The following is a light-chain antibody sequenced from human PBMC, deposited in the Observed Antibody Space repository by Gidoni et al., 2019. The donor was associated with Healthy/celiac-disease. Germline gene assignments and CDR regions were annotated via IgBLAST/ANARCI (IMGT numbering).Light chain of an antibody. V-gene: IGKV3-20*01. CDR1: QSVSSSY. CDR2: GAS. Sequence: IVLTQSPGTLSLSPGARATLSCRASQSVSSSYLAWYQQKPGQAPRLLIYGASSRATGIPDRFSGSGSGTDLTLTISRLEPEDFAVYYCQQYGSSPRTFGQGTKVEIK. J-gene: IGKJ1*01. CDR3: QQYGSSPRT.